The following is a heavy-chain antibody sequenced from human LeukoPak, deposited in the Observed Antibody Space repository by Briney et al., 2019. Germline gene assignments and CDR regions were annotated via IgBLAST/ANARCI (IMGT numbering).Heavy chain of an antibody. CDR3: ARGAYCGGDCYDFDY. J-gene: IGHJ4*02. Sequence: SVKVSCKASGGTFISYAISWVRQAPGQGLKWMGGIIPIFGTANYAQKFQGRVTITADESTSTAYMELSSLRSEDTAVYYCARGAYCGGDCYDFDYWGQGTLVTVSS. D-gene: IGHD2-21*02. CDR1: GGTFISYA. V-gene: IGHV1-69*01. CDR2: IIPIFGTA.